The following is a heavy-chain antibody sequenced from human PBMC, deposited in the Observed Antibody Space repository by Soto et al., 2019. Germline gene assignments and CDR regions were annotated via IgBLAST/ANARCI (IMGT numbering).Heavy chain of an antibody. CDR2: IIPIFGTA. D-gene: IGHD4-4*01. Sequence: ASVKVSCKASGGTFSSYAISWVRQAPGQGLEWMGGIIPIFGTANYAQKFQGRVTITADESTSTAYMELSSLRSEDTAVYYCARARNDYRFNYYYYYGMDVWGQGTTVTVSS. CDR1: GGTFSSYA. V-gene: IGHV1-69*13. J-gene: IGHJ6*02. CDR3: ARARNDYRFNYYYYYGMDV.